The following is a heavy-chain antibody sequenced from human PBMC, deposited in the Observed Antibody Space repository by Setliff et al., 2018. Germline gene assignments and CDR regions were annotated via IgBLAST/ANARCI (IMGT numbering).Heavy chain of an antibody. CDR3: ARNWATAQHYYYGMGV. J-gene: IGHJ6*02. D-gene: IGHD2-21*02. CDR2: IWNDGSTK. CDR1: RFTFSNYG. Sequence: GESLTISCVASRFTFSNYGMHWVRQAPGKGLEWVALIWNDGSTKFYGDSVKGRFTISRDNSKNTLYLQMDTLRAEDTAVYYCARNWATAQHYYYGMGVWGQGTTVTVS. V-gene: IGHV3-33*01.